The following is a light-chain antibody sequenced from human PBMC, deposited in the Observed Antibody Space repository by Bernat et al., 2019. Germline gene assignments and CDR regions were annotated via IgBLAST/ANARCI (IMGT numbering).Light chain of an antibody. CDR1: SSDVGSYNL. J-gene: IGLJ1*01. Sequence: QSALTQPASVSGSPGQSITISCTGTSSDVGSYNLVSWYQQLPGKAPKVMIYEVTKRPSGVSNRFSGSKSGNTASLTISGRQAGDEADYYCCSYAGSTTIYVFGTGTKVTVL. CDR2: EVT. CDR3: CSYAGSTTIYV. V-gene: IGLV2-23*02.